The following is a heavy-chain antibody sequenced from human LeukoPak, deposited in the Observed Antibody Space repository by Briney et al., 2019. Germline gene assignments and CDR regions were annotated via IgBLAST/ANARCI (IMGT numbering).Heavy chain of an antibody. D-gene: IGHD3-22*01. Sequence: GGSLRLSCAASGFTFSSYAMHWVRQAPGKGLEWVAVIWYDGTNKYYADSVKGRFTISRDGSKNTLYLQMNSLRAEDTALYYCARAAYDSSGYLTLWGQGTLVTVSS. CDR2: IWYDGTNK. J-gene: IGHJ4*02. CDR1: GFTFSSYA. CDR3: ARAAYDSSGYLTL. V-gene: IGHV3-33*01.